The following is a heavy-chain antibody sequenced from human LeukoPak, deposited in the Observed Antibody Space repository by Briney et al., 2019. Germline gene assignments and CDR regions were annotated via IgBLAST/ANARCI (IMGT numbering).Heavy chain of an antibody. J-gene: IGHJ4*02. D-gene: IGHD3-9*01. V-gene: IGHV1-69*05. CDR2: IIPIFGTA. CDR1: GGTFSSYA. CDR3: ARDRDRDYDILTGYYSD. Sequence: SVKVSCKASGGTFSSYAISWVRQAPGQGLEWMGGIIPIFGTANYAQKFQGRVTITTDESTSTAYMELSSLRSEDTAVYYCARDRDRDYDILTGYYSDWGQGTLVTVSS.